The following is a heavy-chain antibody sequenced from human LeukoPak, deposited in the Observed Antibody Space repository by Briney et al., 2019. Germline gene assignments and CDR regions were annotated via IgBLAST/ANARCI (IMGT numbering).Heavy chain of an antibody. J-gene: IGHJ4*02. Sequence: GESLKISCKGSGYSFTSYWIFWVRQMPGKGLEWMGKIDPSDSYTNYNPSSQGHVTISVDKSISTAYLQWGSLGSSDTAIYYCATSPSSCSTPDFWGQGTLVT. D-gene: IGHD6-13*01. CDR3: ATSPSSCSTPDF. CDR2: IDPSDSYT. CDR1: GYSFTSYW. V-gene: IGHV5-10-1*01.